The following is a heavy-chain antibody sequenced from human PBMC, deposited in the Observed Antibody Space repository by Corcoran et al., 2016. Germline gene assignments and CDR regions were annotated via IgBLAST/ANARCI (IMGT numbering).Heavy chain of an antibody. CDR3: ARIHDYGGNAGPDY. V-gene: IGHV2-70*01. Sequence: QVTLRESGPALVKPTQTLTLTCTFSGFSLSTLGMCVSWIRQPPGKALEWLALIDWDDDKYYSTSLKTRLTISKDTSKNQVVITMTNMDPVETATCYCARIHDYGGNAGPDYWGQGTLVTVSS. J-gene: IGHJ4*02. D-gene: IGHD4-17*01. CDR2: IDWDDDK. CDR1: GFSLSTLGMC.